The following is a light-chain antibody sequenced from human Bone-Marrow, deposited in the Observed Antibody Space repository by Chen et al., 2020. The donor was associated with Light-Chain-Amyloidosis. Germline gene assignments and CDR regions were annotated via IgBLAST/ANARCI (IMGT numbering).Light chain of an antibody. V-gene: IGKV1-5*03. Sequence: DIQMTQSPSTLSASVGDRVTITCRASQSVDRWLAWFQQKPGKAPRLLIYESSNLETWVPLRFRGSGSGTEFTLTISCLQPDDFATYYCQQYDTDSWAFGQGTTVEV. CDR2: ESS. CDR3: QQYDTDSWA. J-gene: IGKJ1*01. CDR1: QSVDRW.